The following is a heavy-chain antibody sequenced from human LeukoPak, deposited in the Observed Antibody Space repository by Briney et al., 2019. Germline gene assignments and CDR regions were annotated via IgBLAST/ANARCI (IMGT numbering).Heavy chain of an antibody. J-gene: IGHJ4*02. CDR3: ARVLWNSGYPFDY. CDR1: GYTFTNYA. Sequence: ASVKVSCKASGYTFTNYAMHWVRQAPGQRLEWMGWINAGNGNTKYSQKFQGRVTITTDTSASTASMELSSLRSEDTALYSCARVLWNSGYPFDYWGQGTLVTVSS. CDR2: INAGNGNT. D-gene: IGHD5-12*01. V-gene: IGHV1-3*01.